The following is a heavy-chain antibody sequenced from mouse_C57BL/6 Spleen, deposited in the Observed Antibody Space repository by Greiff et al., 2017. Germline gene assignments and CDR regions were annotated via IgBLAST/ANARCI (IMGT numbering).Heavy chain of an antibody. Sequence: QVQLQQPGAELVRPGTSVKLSCKASGYTFTSYWMHWVKQRPGQGLEWIGVIDPSDSYTNYNQKFKGKATLTVDTSSSTAYMQLSSLTSEDSAVYYCARSPIYYDQAWFAYWGQGTLVTVSA. D-gene: IGHD2-4*01. J-gene: IGHJ3*01. CDR1: GYTFTSYW. CDR2: IDPSDSYT. V-gene: IGHV1-59*01. CDR3: ARSPIYYDQAWFAY.